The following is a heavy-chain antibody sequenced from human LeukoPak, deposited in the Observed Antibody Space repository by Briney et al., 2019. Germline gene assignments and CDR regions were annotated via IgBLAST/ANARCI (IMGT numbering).Heavy chain of an antibody. V-gene: IGHV3-7*03. CDR1: GFTFSSYW. D-gene: IGHD5-12*01. CDR2: IKQDGSEQ. CDR3: VRIRGGGYDLDYYYYGIDV. Sequence: GGSLRLSCAASGFTFSSYWMSWVRQAPGKGLECVANIKQDGSEQYYVGSVKGRFTISRDNAKNSLYLQMNSMRAEDTAVYYCVRIRGGGYDLDYYYYGIDVWGKGTTVTVSS. J-gene: IGHJ6*04.